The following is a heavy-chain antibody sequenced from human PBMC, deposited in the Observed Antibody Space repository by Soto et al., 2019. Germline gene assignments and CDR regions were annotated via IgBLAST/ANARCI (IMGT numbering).Heavy chain of an antibody. D-gene: IGHD2-15*01. CDR2: IRYDGGNE. J-gene: IGHJ4*02. CDR1: ESIFSGDG. CDR3: ARVCFGGTALWGQLDY. V-gene: IGHV3-33*01. Sequence: LLALSCATCESIFSGDGMHWIRQTPDKGLVWVAVIRYDGGNEHYADSVKGRFTISRDNSKNMLYLQMNSLRVEDTALYYCARVCFGGTALWGQLDYCGRGTLVTV.